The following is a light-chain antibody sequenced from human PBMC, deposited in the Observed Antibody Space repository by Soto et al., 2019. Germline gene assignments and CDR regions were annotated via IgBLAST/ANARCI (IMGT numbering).Light chain of an antibody. CDR1: SSDVGGYKY. CDR3: SSYTSTNTQV. V-gene: IGLV2-14*03. Sequence: LTQPASVSGSPGQSITISCTGTSSDVGGYKYVSWYQQHPGKAPKLLIYEVTNRPSGVSNRFSGSKSGNTASVTISGLQAEDEADYYCSSYTSTNTQVFGTGTRSPS. J-gene: IGLJ1*01. CDR2: EVT.